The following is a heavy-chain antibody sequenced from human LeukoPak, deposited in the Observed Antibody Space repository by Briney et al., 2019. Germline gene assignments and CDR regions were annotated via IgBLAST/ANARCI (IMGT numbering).Heavy chain of an antibody. J-gene: IGHJ5*02. CDR1: GGSINY. D-gene: IGHD3-10*01. CDR2: IYYSGST. Sequence: SETLSLTCTVSGGSINYWSWIRQPPGKGLEWIGYIYYSGSTNYKPSLKSRVTISVDTSKNQFSLKLSSVTAADTAVYYCARGGYYGSGNDFRFDPWGQGTLVTVSS. CDR3: ARGGYYGSGNDFRFDP. V-gene: IGHV4-59*01.